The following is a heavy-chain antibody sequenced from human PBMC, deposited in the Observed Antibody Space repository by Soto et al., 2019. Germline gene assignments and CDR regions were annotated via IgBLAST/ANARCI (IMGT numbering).Heavy chain of an antibody. Sequence: PVGSLRLSCAASGLIFSSYTMHWVRQAPGKGLEWVGVITYDGSNQYYADSVKGRFTISRDNSRNMLFLQMNSLRPDDTAVYYCARAPSGSYPEFDYWGQGTLVTVSS. J-gene: IGHJ4*02. CDR1: GLIFSSYT. CDR2: ITYDGSNQ. CDR3: ARAPSGSYPEFDY. V-gene: IGHV3-30-3*01. D-gene: IGHD1-26*01.